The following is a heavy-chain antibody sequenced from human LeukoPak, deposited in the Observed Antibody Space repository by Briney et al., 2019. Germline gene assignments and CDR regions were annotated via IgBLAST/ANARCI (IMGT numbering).Heavy chain of an antibody. Sequence: GGSLRLSCAASGFTISNSAMTWVRQAPGKGLEWVSSISSSSSYIYYADSVKGRFTISRDNAKNSLYLQMNSLRAEDTAVYYCARVPPDYWGQGTLVTVSS. CDR2: ISSSSSYI. V-gene: IGHV3-21*01. CDR1: GFTISNSA. CDR3: ARVPPDY. J-gene: IGHJ4*02.